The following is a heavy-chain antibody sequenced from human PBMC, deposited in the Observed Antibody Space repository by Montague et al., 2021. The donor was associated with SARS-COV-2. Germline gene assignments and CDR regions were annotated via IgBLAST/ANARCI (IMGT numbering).Heavy chain of an antibody. CDR1: GGSISNYY. Sequence: SETLSLTCTVSGGSISNYYWSWTRQPPGRGLEWIGYTYYSGSTDYSPSLKSRVTISLDTSKNQFSLKVTSVTAADTAVYYCARGGGYYNYGLDVWGPGTTVTVSS. J-gene: IGHJ6*02. CDR3: ARGGGYYNYGLDV. V-gene: IGHV4-59*01. CDR2: TYYSGST. D-gene: IGHD3-22*01.